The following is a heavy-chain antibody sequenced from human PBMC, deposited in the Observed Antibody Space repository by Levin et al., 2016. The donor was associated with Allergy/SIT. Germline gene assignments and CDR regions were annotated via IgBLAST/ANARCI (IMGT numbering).Heavy chain of an antibody. CDR3: ARSFVRVFGGPISTSVDV. V-gene: IGHV3-66*01. J-gene: IGHJ4*02. CDR1: GFTVSSNY. CDR2: IYSGGST. Sequence: GESLKISCAASGFTVSSNYMSWVRQAPGKGLEWVSVIYSGGSTYYADSVKGRFTISRDNSKNTLYLQMNSLRAEDTAVYYCARSFVRVFGGPISTSVDVWGQGTLVTVSS. D-gene: IGHD3-10*01.